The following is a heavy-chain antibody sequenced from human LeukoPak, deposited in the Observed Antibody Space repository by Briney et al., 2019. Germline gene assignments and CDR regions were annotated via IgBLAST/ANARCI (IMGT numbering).Heavy chain of an antibody. CDR1: GFTFSSYW. D-gene: IGHD3-22*01. CDR3: AREYDSSGYYLDY. CDR2: IKQDGSEE. Sequence: GGSLRLSCAASGFTFSSYWMSWVRQAPGKGLEWVANIKQDGSEEYYVDSVKGRFTISRDNAKNSLYLQMNSLRAEDTAVYYCAREYDSSGYYLDYWGQGTLVTVSS. V-gene: IGHV3-7*01. J-gene: IGHJ4*02.